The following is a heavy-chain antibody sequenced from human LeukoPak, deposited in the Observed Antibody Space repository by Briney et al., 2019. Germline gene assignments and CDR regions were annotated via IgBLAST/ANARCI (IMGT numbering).Heavy chain of an antibody. V-gene: IGHV4-59*01. CDR3: ARAYDSGIRFDP. D-gene: IGHD3-10*01. CDR2: VHSNGDT. J-gene: IGHJ5*02. Sequence: PSETLSLTCTVSGGSISSYYWGWIRQPPGKGLEWIGYVHSNGDTDYNPSLRSRLTILLDTSKKDFSLKVSSVTAADTAVYYCARAYDSGIRFDPWGQGTLVTVSS. CDR1: GGSISSYY.